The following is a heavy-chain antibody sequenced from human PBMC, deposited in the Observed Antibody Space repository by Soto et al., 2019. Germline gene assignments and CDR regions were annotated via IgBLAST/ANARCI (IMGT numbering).Heavy chain of an antibody. V-gene: IGHV4-59*01. CDR3: ARGYGDYSGWFDP. Sequence: SETLSLTCTVSGDSISSYYWSWIRQPPGKGLEWIGYIYYSGSTNYNPSLKSRVTISLDTSKNQFSLKVYSATAADTAVYYCARGYGDYSGWFDPWGQGTLVTVSS. D-gene: IGHD4-17*01. J-gene: IGHJ5*02. CDR2: IYYSGST. CDR1: GDSISSYY.